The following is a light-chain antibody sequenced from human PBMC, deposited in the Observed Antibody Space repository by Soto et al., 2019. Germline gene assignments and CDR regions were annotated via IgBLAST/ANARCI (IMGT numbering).Light chain of an antibody. CDR3: QQRSDWLT. Sequence: EIVLTQSPGTLSLSPGERATLSCRASQSVDSSFLGWYQQKPGQSPRLLIYGASSRASGVPARFSGGGSGTDFTLSISSLEPEDFAVYYCQQRSDWLTFGGGTKVDI. J-gene: IGKJ4*01. V-gene: IGKV3D-20*02. CDR2: GAS. CDR1: QSVDSSF.